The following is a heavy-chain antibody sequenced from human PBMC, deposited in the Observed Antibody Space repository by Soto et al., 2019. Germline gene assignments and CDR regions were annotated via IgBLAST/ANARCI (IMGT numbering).Heavy chain of an antibody. D-gene: IGHD6-19*01. V-gene: IGHV4-4*02. CDR3: ARVSVAGTRFDY. CDR1: GGSISSSNW. Sequence: PSETLSLTCAASGGSISSSNWWSWVRQPPGKGLEWIGEIYHSGSTNYNPSLKSRVTISVDKSKNQFSLKLSSVTAADTAVYYCARVSVAGTRFDYWGQGTLVTVSS. J-gene: IGHJ4*02. CDR2: IYHSGST.